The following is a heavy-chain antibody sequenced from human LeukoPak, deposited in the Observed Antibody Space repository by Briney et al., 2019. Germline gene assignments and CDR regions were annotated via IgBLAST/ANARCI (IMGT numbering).Heavy chain of an antibody. CDR2: IKQDGSEK. CDR1: GFTFSSYA. J-gene: IGHJ5*02. CDR3: ARVVPAAMFTLSSDNWFDP. V-gene: IGHV3-7*01. Sequence: PGGSLRLSCSASGFTFSSYAMSWVRQAPGKGLEWVANIKQDGSEKYYVDSVKGRFTISRDNAKNSLYLQMNSLRAEDTAVYYCARVVPAAMFTLSSDNWFDPWGQGTLVTVSS. D-gene: IGHD2-2*01.